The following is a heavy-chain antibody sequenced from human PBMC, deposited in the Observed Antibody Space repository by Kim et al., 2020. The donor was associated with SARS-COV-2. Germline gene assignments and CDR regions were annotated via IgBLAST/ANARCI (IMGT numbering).Heavy chain of an antibody. D-gene: IGHD5-12*01. Sequence: GGSLRLSCAASGFTFSSYWMHWVRQAPGKGLVWVSRINSDGSSTSYADSVKGRFTISRDNAKNTLYLQMNSLRAEDTAVYYCAREYGYSGYVNFDYWGQGTLVTVSS. CDR3: AREYGYSGYVNFDY. CDR1: GFTFSSYW. V-gene: IGHV3-74*01. CDR2: INSDGSST. J-gene: IGHJ4*02.